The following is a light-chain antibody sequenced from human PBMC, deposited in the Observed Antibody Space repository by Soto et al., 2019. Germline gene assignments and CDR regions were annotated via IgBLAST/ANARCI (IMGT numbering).Light chain of an antibody. CDR1: SSDVGGHNY. V-gene: IGLV2-14*01. Sequence: QSALTQPASVSGSPGQSITISYTGTSSDVGGHNYVSWYQQHPGKAPKLMIYEVNNRPSGVSDRFSGSKAGNTASLTISGLQAEDEADYYCSSFTSSTTLVVLGGGTKVTVL. J-gene: IGLJ2*01. CDR3: SSFTSSTTLVV. CDR2: EVN.